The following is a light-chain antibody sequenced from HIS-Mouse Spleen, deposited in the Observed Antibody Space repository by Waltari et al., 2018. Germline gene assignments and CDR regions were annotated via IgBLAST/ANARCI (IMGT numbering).Light chain of an antibody. V-gene: IGLV3-10*01. J-gene: IGLJ2*01. Sequence: SYALTQPPSVSVSPGQTARITCPGDALPKNYAYWYQQKSGQAPVLVIYEDSKRPSGIPERFSGSSSGTMATLTISGAQVEDEADYYCYSTDSSGNHRVFGGGTKLTVL. CDR3: YSTDSSGNHRV. CDR1: ALPKNY. CDR2: EDS.